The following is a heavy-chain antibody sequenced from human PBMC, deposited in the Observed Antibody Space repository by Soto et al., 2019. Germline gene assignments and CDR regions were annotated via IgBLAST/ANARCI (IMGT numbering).Heavy chain of an antibody. CDR3: VRDGTKNLRDWFDP. Sequence: PSETLSLTCNVSGASLSVYYWSWIRHPPGKGLGWIGRIYATGSSDYNPSLKSRITISVDMSKKQFSLTLRSVTAADTAMYYCVRDGTKNLRDWFDPWGQGILVTVSS. D-gene: IGHD1-1*01. CDR1: GASLSVYY. CDR2: IYATGSS. J-gene: IGHJ5*02. V-gene: IGHV4-4*07.